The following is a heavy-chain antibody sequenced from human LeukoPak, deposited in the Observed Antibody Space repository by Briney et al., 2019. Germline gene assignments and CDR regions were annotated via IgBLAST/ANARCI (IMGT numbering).Heavy chain of an antibody. CDR1: GFTVSSNY. Sequence: PGGSLRLSCAASGFTVSSNYMSWVRQAPGKGLEWVSVIYSGGSTYYADSVKGRFTISRDNAKNSLYLQMNSLRAEDTAVYYCARGNIAARTYYFDYWGQGTLVTVSS. CDR2: IYSGGST. D-gene: IGHD6-6*01. V-gene: IGHV3-53*01. CDR3: ARGNIAARTYYFDY. J-gene: IGHJ4*02.